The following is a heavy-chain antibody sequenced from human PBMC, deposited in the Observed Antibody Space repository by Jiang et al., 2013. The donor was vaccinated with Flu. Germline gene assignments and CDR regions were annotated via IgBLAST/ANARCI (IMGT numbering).Heavy chain of an antibody. D-gene: IGHD5-24*01. CDR2: IHYSGST. Sequence: LLKPSETLSLTCTVSGDPISDYYWSWIRQPPGKGLEWIGYIHYSGSTSYNPSLKSRVNISVDTSKNQFSLNLSSVTAADTAVYYCARTGRDGWGQGTLVTVSS. J-gene: IGHJ4*02. CDR1: GDPISDYY. V-gene: IGHV4-59*01. CDR3: ARTGRDG.